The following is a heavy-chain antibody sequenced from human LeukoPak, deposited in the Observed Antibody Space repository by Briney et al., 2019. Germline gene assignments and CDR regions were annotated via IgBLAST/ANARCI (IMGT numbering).Heavy chain of an antibody. CDR3: AKEENYYGSGTSDGY. CDR1: GFIFSNVW. V-gene: IGHV3-15*01. CDR2: IKSKTDGGTT. D-gene: IGHD3-10*01. Sequence: AGGSLRLSCAASGFIFSNVWMSWVRQAPGKGLEWVGRIKSKTDGGTTDYAAPMKGRFSISRDNSKNTLYLQMNSLRAEDTAVYYCAKEENYYGSGTSDGYWGQGTLVTVSS. J-gene: IGHJ4*02.